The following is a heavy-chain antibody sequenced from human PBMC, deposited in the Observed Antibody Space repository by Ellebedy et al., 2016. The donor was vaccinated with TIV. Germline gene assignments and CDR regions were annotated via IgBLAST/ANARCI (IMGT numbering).Heavy chain of an antibody. CDR1: GFTFSIYP. CDR2: ITVSGDNT. V-gene: IGHV3-23*01. J-gene: IGHJ4*02. D-gene: IGHD1-20*01. CDR3: AKVLTAQYRPLDY. Sequence: GGSLRLSXAASGFTFSIYPMSWVRQAPGTGLECVSFITVSGDNTYYADSVKGRFTISRDNSKNTLYLQMNSLRAEDTAVYYCAKVLTAQYRPLDYWGRGTLVTVSS.